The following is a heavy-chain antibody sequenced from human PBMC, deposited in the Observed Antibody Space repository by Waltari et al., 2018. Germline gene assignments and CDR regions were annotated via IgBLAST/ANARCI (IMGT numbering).Heavy chain of an antibody. J-gene: IGHJ6*03. CDR1: GFPFSSYS. V-gene: IGHV3-21*01. D-gene: IGHD6-13*01. Sequence: EVQLVESGGGLVKPGGSLRLSCAASGFPFSSYSMNWVRQAPGKGLEWVSSISSSSSYIYYADSVKGRFTISRDNAKNSLYLQMNSLRAEDTAVYYCAGGAADPYYYYYMDVWGKGTTVTVSS. CDR3: AGGAADPYYYYYMDV. CDR2: ISSSSSYI.